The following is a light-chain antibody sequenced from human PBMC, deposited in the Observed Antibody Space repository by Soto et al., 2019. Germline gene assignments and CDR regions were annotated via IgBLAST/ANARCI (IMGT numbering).Light chain of an antibody. J-gene: IGKJ4*01. V-gene: IGKV1-9*01. Sequence: IQLTQSPSSLSASVGDRVTITCRASQDINSYVAWYQQKPGKAPNLLIYAGTSLQSGVPSRCSGSGSGTEFTLTISSLQPEDFATYYCQQLHVYPSTFGGGTKVEMK. CDR1: QDINSY. CDR2: AGT. CDR3: QQLHVYPST.